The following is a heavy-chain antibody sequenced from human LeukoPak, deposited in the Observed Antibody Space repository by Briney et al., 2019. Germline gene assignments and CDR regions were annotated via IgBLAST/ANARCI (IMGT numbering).Heavy chain of an antibody. V-gene: IGHV3-23*01. J-gene: IGHJ4*02. CDR3: AKAQQWLVGYYFDY. D-gene: IGHD6-19*01. CDR1: GFTFSSYA. CDR2: ISGSGGST. Sequence: GGSLRLSCAASGFTFSSYAKSWVRQAPGKGLEWVSAISGSGGSTYYADSVKGRFTISRDNSKNTLYLQMNSLRAEDAAVYYCAKAQQWLVGYYFDYWGQGTLVTVSS.